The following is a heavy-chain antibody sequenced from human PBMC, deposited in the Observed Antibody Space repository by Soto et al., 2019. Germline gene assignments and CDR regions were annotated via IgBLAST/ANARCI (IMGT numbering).Heavy chain of an antibody. CDR3: ARLSCSGWYPNYYYYGMDV. J-gene: IGHJ6*02. CDR2: IYYSGST. D-gene: IGHD6-19*01. Sequence: PSETLSLTCTVSGGSISSSSYYWGWIRQPPGKGLEWIGSIYYSGSTYYNPSLKSRVTISVDTSKNQFSLKLSPVTAADTAVYYCARLSCSGWYPNYYYYGMDVWGQGTTVTVSS. V-gene: IGHV4-39*01. CDR1: GGSISSSSYY.